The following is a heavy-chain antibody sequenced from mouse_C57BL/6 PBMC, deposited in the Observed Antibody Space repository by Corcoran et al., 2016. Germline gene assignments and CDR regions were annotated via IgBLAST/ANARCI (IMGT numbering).Heavy chain of an antibody. CDR3: ARWGLYYYGSSLCDY. J-gene: IGHJ2*01. CDR1: GYTFTTYG. D-gene: IGHD1-1*01. CDR2: INTYSGVP. V-gene: IGHV9-3*01. Sequence: QIQLVQTGTELKKPGETVKISCKASGYTFTTYGMSWVKQAPGKGLKWKGWINTYSGVPTYADDFKGRFAFSLETSASTAYLQINNLKNEDTATYFCARWGLYYYGSSLCDYCGQGPTLTVSS.